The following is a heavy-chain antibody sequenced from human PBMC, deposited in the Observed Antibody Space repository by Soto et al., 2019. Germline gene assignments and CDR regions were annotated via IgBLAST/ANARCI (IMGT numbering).Heavy chain of an antibody. D-gene: IGHD3-10*01. CDR3: ARAYGSGSYYNGPPRI. J-gene: IGHJ3*02. Sequence: VQLQQWGAGLLKPSETLSLTCAVYGGSFSGYYWSWIRQPPGKGLEWIGEINHSGSTNYNPSLKSRVTISVDTSKNQFSLKLSSVTAADTAVYYCARAYGSGSYYNGPPRIWGQGTMVTVSS. V-gene: IGHV4-34*01. CDR1: GGSFSGYY. CDR2: INHSGST.